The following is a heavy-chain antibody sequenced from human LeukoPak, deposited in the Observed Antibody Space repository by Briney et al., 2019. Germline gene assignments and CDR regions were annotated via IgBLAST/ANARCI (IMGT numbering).Heavy chain of an antibody. D-gene: IGHD3-22*01. CDR2: IIPILGIA. Sequence: SVKVSCKASGGTFRSYTISWVRQAPGQGLEWMGRIIPILGIANYAQKFQGRVTITADKSTSTAYMELSSLRSEDTAVYYCASGYYDSSGYYYYFDYWGQGTLVTVSS. CDR3: ASGYYDSSGYYYYFDY. J-gene: IGHJ4*02. CDR1: GGTFRSYT. V-gene: IGHV1-69*02.